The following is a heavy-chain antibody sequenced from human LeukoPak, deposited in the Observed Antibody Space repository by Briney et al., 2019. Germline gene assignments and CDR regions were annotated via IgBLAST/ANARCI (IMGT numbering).Heavy chain of an antibody. J-gene: IGHJ4*02. CDR2: IWYDGSKK. CDR1: GFTFNNYG. Sequence: PGGSLRLSCAASGFTFNNYGFYWVRQAPGKGLEWVALIWYDGSKKLYTESVKGRVTISRDNSKNTLYLQMGSLRAEDMAVYYCARGEGGDFWSGLGGGFSRTPFDYWGQGTLVTVSS. V-gene: IGHV3-33*07. D-gene: IGHD3-3*01. CDR3: ARGEGGDFWSGLGGGFSRTPFDY.